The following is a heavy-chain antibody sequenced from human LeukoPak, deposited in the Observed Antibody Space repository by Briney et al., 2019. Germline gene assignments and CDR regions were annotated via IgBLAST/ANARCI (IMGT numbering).Heavy chain of an antibody. CDR1: GFTFSSYS. J-gene: IGHJ4*02. CDR2: ISSSSSTI. V-gene: IGHV3-48*04. Sequence: GGSLRLSCAASGFTFSSYSMNWVRQAPGKGLEWVSYISSSSSTIYYADSVKGRFTISRDNAKNSLYLQMNSLRAEDTAVYYCARAADYGEGDYWGQGTLVTVSS. CDR3: ARAADYGEGDY. D-gene: IGHD4-17*01.